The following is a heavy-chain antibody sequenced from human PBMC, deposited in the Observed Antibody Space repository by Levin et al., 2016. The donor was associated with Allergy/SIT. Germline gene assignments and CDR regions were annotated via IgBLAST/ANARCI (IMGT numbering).Heavy chain of an antibody. D-gene: IGHD7-27*01. CDR2: INSDGSST. J-gene: IGHJ4*02. Sequence: ESLKISCAASGFTFSSYWMHWVRQAPGKGLVWVSRINSDGSSTSYADSVKGRFTISRDNAKNTLYLQMSSLRAEDTAVYYCASNWGVVYWGQGTLVTVSS. CDR3: ASNWGVVY. CDR1: GFTFSSYW. V-gene: IGHV3-74*01.